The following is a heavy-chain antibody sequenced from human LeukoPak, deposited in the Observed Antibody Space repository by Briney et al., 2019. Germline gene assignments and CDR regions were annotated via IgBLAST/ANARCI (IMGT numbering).Heavy chain of an antibody. V-gene: IGHV3-48*02. D-gene: IGHD4-17*01. J-gene: IGHJ4*02. CDR3: AYYGDHEGRGGY. Sequence: GVPLRLSCAASRFIFSTYDMHGVRHAPGGGVEWGAYISSSGSVKYCADSVKGRFTISRDNAKNSVYLQMSSLRDDDTAVYYCAYYGDHEGRGGYWGQGTLVTVSS. CDR1: RFIFSTYD. CDR2: ISSSGSVK.